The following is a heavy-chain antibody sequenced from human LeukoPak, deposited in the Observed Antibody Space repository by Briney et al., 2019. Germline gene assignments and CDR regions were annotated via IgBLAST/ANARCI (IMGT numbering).Heavy chain of an antibody. CDR1: GFTFSTYW. CDR3: GGFGYEAAVDL. CDR2: ISPTGRET. Sequence: GGSLRLSCAASGFTFSTYWMTWVRQAPGQGPEWLANISPTGRETFYVDPVKGRFTISRDNAKNLLYLQMSSLRGEDTAVYYCGGFGYEAAVDLWGQGTLVTVSS. V-gene: IGHV3-7*01. J-gene: IGHJ4*02. D-gene: IGHD6-13*01.